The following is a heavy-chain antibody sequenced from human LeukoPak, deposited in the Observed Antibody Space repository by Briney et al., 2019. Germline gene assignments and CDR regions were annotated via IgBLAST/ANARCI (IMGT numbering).Heavy chain of an antibody. CDR2: ISGSGRST. V-gene: IGHV3-23*01. D-gene: IGHD3-10*01. CDR1: GFTFSTYA. Sequence: GGSLRLSCAASGFTFSTYAMSWVRQAPGKGLEWVSAISGSGRSTYYAGSVKGRFTISRDNSKNTLNLRMNSLRAEDTAVYSCARGGTMYYGSGNFDHWGQGALVTVSS. J-gene: IGHJ4*02. CDR3: ARGGTMYYGSGNFDH.